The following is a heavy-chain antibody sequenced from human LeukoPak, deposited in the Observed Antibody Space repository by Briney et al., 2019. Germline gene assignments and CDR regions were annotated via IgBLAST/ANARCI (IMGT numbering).Heavy chain of an antibody. D-gene: IGHD1-1*01. V-gene: IGHV3-48*03. CDR2: ISSSGSTI. CDR3: ARVRGGGTTLVYYYMDV. CDR1: GFTFSSYE. Sequence: GGSLRLSCAASGFTFSSYEMNWVRQAPGKGLEWVSYISSSGSTIYYADSVKGRFTISRDNAKNSMYLEMNSMRAEDTAVYYCARVRGGGTTLVYYYMDVWGKGTTVTVSS. J-gene: IGHJ6*03.